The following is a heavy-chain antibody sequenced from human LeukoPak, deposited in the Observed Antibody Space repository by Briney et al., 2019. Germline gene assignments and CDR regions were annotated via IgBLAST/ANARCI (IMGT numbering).Heavy chain of an antibody. J-gene: IGHJ4*02. CDR1: GFSLSGYW. Sequence: GGSLRLSCAASGFSLSGYWMAWVRQAPGKGLEWIGRIKSKTDGGTIDYAAPVKGGFTISRDDSKNTLYLQMNSLKTEDTAVYYCTLSLWFGNSQRDYWGQGTLVTVSS. V-gene: IGHV3-15*01. CDR2: IKSKTDGGTI. D-gene: IGHD3-10*01. CDR3: TLSLWFGNSQRDY.